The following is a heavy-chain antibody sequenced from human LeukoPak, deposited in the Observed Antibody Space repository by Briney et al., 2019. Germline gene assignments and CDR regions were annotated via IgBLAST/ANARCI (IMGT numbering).Heavy chain of an antibody. CDR2: MNPNSGGT. D-gene: IGHD1-26*01. CDR1: GYTFTSYD. J-gene: IGHJ4*02. V-gene: IGHV1-2*02. Sequence: ASVKVSCKASGYTFTSYDINWVRQATGQGLEWMGWMNPNSGGTNYAQKFQGRVTMTRDTSISTAYMELSRLRSDDTAVYYCARWEWELPPDYWGQGTLVTVSS. CDR3: ARWEWELPPDY.